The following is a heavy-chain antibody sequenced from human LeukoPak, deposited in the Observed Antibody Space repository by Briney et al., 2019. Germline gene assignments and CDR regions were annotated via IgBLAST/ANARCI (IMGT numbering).Heavy chain of an antibody. V-gene: IGHV3-48*03. D-gene: IGHD2-15*01. CDR3: ARGPRGVEVKYYFDF. J-gene: IGHJ4*02. Sequence: GGSLRLSCAASGFTFSNYEINWVRQAPGKGLEWVSYIGRSGTTIYYADSVKGRFTISRDNARNSLYLQMNSLRAEDTAVYYCARGPRGVEVKYYFDFWGQETLVTVSS. CDR2: IGRSGTTI. CDR1: GFTFSNYE.